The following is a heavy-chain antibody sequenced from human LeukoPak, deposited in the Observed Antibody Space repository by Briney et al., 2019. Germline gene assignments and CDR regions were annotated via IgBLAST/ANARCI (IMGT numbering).Heavy chain of an antibody. CDR3: ARDQVNHRALPDY. J-gene: IGHJ4*02. CDR1: GFTFSSYA. CDR2: ISYDGSNK. V-gene: IGHV3-30-3*01. Sequence: PGGSLRLSCAASGFTFSSYAMHWVRQAPGKGLEWVAVISYDGSNKYYADSVKGRFTISRDNSKNTLYLQMNSLRAEGTAVYYCARDQVNHRALPDYWGQGTLVTVSS.